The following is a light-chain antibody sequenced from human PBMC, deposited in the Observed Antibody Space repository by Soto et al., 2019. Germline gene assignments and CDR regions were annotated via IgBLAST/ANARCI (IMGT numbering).Light chain of an antibody. Sequence: DIVMTQSPDSLAVSLGERATINCKSSQSVLYNSNNKNYLAWYQQHPGQPPKLLISWASTRESGVPDRFSGSGSGTDFTLTISSQQAEDVAVYYCQQYYTSPLTFGGGTRVEIK. CDR1: QSVLYNSNNKNY. CDR2: WAS. V-gene: IGKV4-1*01. J-gene: IGKJ4*02. CDR3: QQYYTSPLT.